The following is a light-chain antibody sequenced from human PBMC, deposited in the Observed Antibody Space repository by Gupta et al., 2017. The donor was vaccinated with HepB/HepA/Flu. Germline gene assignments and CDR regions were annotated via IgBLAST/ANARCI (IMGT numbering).Light chain of an antibody. V-gene: IGKV2-28*01. Sequence: DIVMTQSPLSLPVTPGETASISCRSSQSLLHSNGYNNWDWSLQKPGQSPQLLIYLGSTRASGVADRFSGSGSCTDYSLNIIRGVDDDVVADYCMQAFQTPPWTFGQGTKVEIK. CDR2: LGS. J-gene: IGKJ1*01. CDR1: QSLLHSNGYNN. CDR3: MQAFQTPPWT.